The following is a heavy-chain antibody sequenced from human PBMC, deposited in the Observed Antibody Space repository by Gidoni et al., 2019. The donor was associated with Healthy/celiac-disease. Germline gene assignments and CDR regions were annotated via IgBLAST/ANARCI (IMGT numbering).Heavy chain of an antibody. V-gene: IGHV3-7*03. CDR1: GFTLSSYW. J-gene: IGHJ4*01. CDR3: ARSTPYFDY. CDR2: IKQDGSEE. Sequence: EVQLVEYGGVLVQPGGSLRLSCAASGFTLSSYWLSWVRRAPGKGLEWVANIKQDGSEECYVDSWKGRFTISRDNAKNSLYLQMNSLRAEETAVYYCARSTPYFDYWGQGTLVTVSS.